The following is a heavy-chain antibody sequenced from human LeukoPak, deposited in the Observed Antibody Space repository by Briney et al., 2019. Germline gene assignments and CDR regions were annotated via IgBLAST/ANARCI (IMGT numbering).Heavy chain of an antibody. CDR3: AGDKVEVVVAATPYYYYYGMDV. V-gene: IGHV3-23*01. Sequence: GGSLRLSCAASGFTFSSYAMSWVRQAPGKGLEWVSAISGSGGSTYYADSVKGRFTISRDNSKNTLYLQMNSLRAEDTAVYYCAGDKVEVVVAATPYYYYYGMDVWGQGTTVTVSS. D-gene: IGHD2-15*01. CDR1: GFTFSSYA. J-gene: IGHJ6*02. CDR2: ISGSGGST.